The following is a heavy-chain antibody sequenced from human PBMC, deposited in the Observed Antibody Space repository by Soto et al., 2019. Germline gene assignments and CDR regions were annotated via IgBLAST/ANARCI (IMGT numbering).Heavy chain of an antibody. CDR2: IYWDDDK. V-gene: IGHV2-5*02. J-gene: IGHJ4*02. CDR1: GFSLTTRGVG. Sequence: QITLNESGPTVVRPTETLTLTCRFSGFSLTTRGVGVGWIRQSPGKAPEWLALIYWDDDKRYSASLKSRLTITKDTSKNQVVLTVSDLDPTDTATYYCAHRVLRTVFGLVTTTSIYCDFWGQGTPVAVSS. CDR3: AHRVLRTVFGLVTTTSIYCDF. D-gene: IGHD3-3*01.